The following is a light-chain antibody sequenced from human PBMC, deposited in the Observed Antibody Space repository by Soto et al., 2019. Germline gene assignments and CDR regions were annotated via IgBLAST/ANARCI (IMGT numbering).Light chain of an antibody. J-gene: IGLJ3*02. CDR2: DVS. Sequence: QSALTQPASVSGSPGQSITISCTGTSSDVGGYNYVSWYQQYPGKAPKLMIYDVSNRPSGVSNRFSGSKSGNTASLTISGRQAEDEADYYCSSYTSSSAVVFGAGTKLTVL. CDR3: SSYTSSSAVV. CDR1: SSDVGGYNY. V-gene: IGLV2-14*01.